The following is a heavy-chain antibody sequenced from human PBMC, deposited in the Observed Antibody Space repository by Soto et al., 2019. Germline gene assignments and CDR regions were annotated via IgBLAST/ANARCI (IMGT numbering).Heavy chain of an antibody. J-gene: IGHJ6*02. Sequence: ASVKVSCKASGYTFIGYYIHWVRQAPGQGLEWMGWINPNSGGTNYAQRFQGWVTMTRDRSISTAYMELSRLKSDDTAVYYCARVGGGLASLGYYGMDVWGQGSTVLVS. CDR2: INPNSGGT. V-gene: IGHV1-2*04. CDR1: GYTFIGYY. D-gene: IGHD3-10*01. CDR3: ARVGGGLASLGYYGMDV.